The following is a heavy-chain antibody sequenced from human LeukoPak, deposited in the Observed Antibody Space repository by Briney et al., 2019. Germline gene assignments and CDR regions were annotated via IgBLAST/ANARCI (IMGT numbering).Heavy chain of an antibody. V-gene: IGHV3-23*01. CDR3: AKGVTGVAGRHYFDY. CDR2: ISGSGGST. J-gene: IGHJ4*02. D-gene: IGHD6-19*01. Sequence: GGSLRLSCAASGFTFSSYAMSWVRQAPGKGLEWVSAISGSGGSTYYADSVKGRFTISRDNSKNTLDLQMNSLRAEDTAVHYCAKGVTGVAGRHYFDYWGQGTLVTVSS. CDR1: GFTFSSYA.